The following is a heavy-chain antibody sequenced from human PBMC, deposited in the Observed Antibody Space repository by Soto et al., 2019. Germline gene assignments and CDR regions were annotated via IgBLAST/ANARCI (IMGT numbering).Heavy chain of an antibody. D-gene: IGHD6-13*01. CDR2: IDSGDGTT. Sequence: GGSLRLSCTGSGFDFGDYYMSWIRQAPGKGLEWVSYIDSGDGTTYYTDPVKCRFTISRDNAKKTVYLQMSSLRVEDTALYLCVRRYYSSSWFPFDRWGQGTLVTVAS. CDR3: VRRYYSSSWFPFDR. CDR1: GFDFGDYY. J-gene: IGHJ4*02. V-gene: IGHV3-11*01.